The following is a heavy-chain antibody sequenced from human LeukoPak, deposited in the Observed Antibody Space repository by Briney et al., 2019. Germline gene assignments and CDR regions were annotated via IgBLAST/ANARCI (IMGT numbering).Heavy chain of an antibody. CDR2: IYYSGST. CDR1: GGSINYY. D-gene: IGHD3-10*01. CDR3: ARQTWTGNDY. V-gene: IGHV4-39*01. J-gene: IGHJ4*02. Sequence: SGTLSLTCAVSGGSINYYWGWIRQPPGKGLEWIGSIYYSGSTYYNPSLKSRVTISVDTSKKQFSLKLRSMTAADTAVYYCARQTWTGNDYWGQGTLVTVSS.